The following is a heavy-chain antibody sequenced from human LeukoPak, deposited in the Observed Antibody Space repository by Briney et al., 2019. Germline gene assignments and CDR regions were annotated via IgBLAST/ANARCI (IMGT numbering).Heavy chain of an antibody. CDR1: GFTFSSYG. CDR2: IWYDGSNK. J-gene: IGHJ6*03. V-gene: IGHV3-33*01. D-gene: IGHD2-2*01. Sequence: GGSLRLSCAASGFTFSSYGMHWVRQAPGKGLEWVAVIWYDGSNKYYADSVKGRFTISRDNSKNTLYLQMNSLRAEDTAVYYCARVMGRYCSSTSCYYYYYMDVWGKGTTVTVSS. CDR3: ARVMGRYCSSTSCYYYYYMDV.